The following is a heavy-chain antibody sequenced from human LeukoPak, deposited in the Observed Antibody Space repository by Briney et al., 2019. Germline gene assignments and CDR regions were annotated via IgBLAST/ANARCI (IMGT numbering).Heavy chain of an antibody. D-gene: IGHD2-21*02. J-gene: IGHJ5*02. Sequence: GGSLRLSCAASGFTFNIYAMSWVRQAPGKGLEWVSTISGGGFNIYYADSVKGRFTISRDNSKNTLYLQMNSLRAEDTAVYYCAKDAAYCGGDCYSPWGQGTLVTVSS. CDR2: ISGGGFNI. CDR3: AKDAAYCGGDCYSP. CDR1: GFTFNIYA. V-gene: IGHV3-23*01.